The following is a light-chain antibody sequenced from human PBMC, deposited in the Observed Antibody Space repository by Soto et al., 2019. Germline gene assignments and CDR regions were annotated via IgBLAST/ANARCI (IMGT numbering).Light chain of an antibody. CDR1: SSNIGRNS. J-gene: IGLJ1*01. CDR2: NTN. Sequence: HSVLTQAPSASETPGQRVTISCSGRSSNIGRNSISWYQQFPGTAPKLLIYNTNQRPAGVPDRFSGSKSGTSASLAIRGLQSDDEAEYYCAAWDDSLNGYVFGTGTKLTVL. V-gene: IGLV1-44*01. CDR3: AAWDDSLNGYV.